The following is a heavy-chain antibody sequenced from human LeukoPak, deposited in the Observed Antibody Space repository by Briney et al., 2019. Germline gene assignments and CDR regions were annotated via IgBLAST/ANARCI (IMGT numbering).Heavy chain of an antibody. Sequence: SETLSLTCTISVGTISTYYWGWIRQPPGKGLEWIGYISYSGSTTYTPSLESRVTISVDTSKNQSSLRLSSVTAADTAVYYCTRITQGTVDYWGQGILVTVSS. CDR3: TRITQGTVDY. D-gene: IGHD3-10*01. J-gene: IGHJ4*02. CDR1: VGTISTYY. V-gene: IGHV4-59*01. CDR2: ISYSGST.